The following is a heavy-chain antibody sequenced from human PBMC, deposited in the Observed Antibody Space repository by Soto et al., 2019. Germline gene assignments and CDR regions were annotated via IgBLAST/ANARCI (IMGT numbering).Heavy chain of an antibody. V-gene: IGHV4-39*01. CDR2: IYYSGST. Sequence: SVTMSVTCTVAGGSISSSSYYWGWIRKPPGKGLEWIGSIYYSGSTYYNPSLKSRVTISVDTSKNQFSLKLSSVTAADTAVYYCARLKVLYQQLVRDYYYYGMDVWGQGTTVTVS. J-gene: IGHJ6*02. CDR3: ARLKVLYQQLVRDYYYYGMDV. CDR1: GGSISSSSYY. D-gene: IGHD6-13*01.